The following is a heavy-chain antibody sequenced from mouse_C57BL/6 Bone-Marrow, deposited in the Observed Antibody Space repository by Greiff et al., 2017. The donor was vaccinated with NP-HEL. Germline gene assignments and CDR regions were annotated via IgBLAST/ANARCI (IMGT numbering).Heavy chain of an antibody. CDR3: ARKEYYGSSYAYYFDY. J-gene: IGHJ2*01. D-gene: IGHD1-1*01. Sequence: QVQLKQSGAELVRPGTSVKMSCKASGYTFTNYWIGWAKQRPGHGLEWIGDIYPGGGYTNYNEKFKGKATLTADKSSSTAYMQFSSLTSEDSAIYYGARKEYYGSSYAYYFDYWGQGTTLTVSS. V-gene: IGHV1-63*01. CDR1: GYTFTNYW. CDR2: IYPGGGYT.